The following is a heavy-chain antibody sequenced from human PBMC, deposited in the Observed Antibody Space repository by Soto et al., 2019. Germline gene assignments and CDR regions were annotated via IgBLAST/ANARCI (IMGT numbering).Heavy chain of an antibody. CDR1: AGSISSGDYY. Sequence: PSETLSLTCIVSAGSISSGDYYWSWIRQPPGKGLEWIGHIFCSGSTYYNPSLKSRVMISVDTSKNQFSLKLSSVTAADTAVYYCARDDYSNFNGMDVWGQGTTVTVSS. V-gene: IGHV4-30-4*01. D-gene: IGHD4-4*01. CDR2: IFCSGST. CDR3: ARDDYSNFNGMDV. J-gene: IGHJ6*02.